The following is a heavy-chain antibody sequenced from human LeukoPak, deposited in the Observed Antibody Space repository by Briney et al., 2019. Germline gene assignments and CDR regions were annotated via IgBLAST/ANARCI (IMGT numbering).Heavy chain of an antibody. V-gene: IGHV3-23*01. CDR1: GFTFSSYA. CDR2: ISGSGGST. J-gene: IGHJ4*02. CDR3: AKDVGYCSSTSCYIFDY. Sequence: GGSLRLPCAASGFTFSSYAMSWVRQAPGKGLEWVSAISGSGGSTYYADSVKGRFTISRDNSKNTLYLQMNSLRAEDTAVYYCAKDVGYCSSTSCYIFDYWGQGTLVTVSS. D-gene: IGHD2-2*02.